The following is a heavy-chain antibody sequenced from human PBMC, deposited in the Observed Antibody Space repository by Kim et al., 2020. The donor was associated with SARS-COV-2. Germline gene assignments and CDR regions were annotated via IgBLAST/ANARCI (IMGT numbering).Heavy chain of an antibody. D-gene: IGHD3-22*01. J-gene: IGHJ3*02. V-gene: IGHV3-53*04. CDR3: AGGGSGYYYLGAFDI. Sequence: DSVKGRFTISRHNSKNTLYLQMNSLRAEDTAVYYCAGGGSGYYYLGAFDIWGQGTMVTVSS.